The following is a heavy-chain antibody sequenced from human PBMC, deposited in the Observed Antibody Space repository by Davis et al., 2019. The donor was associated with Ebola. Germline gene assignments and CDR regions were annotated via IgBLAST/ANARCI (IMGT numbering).Heavy chain of an antibody. Sequence: SEPLSLPCTVSGCSISSNYCSWIRQPPGKGLAWIGYVYYSGSTNYSPSLQSRVTISVDTSKNQFSLKLSSVTAADTAVYYCARREIDGDYVQDSWGQGTLVTVSS. CDR2: VYYSGST. CDR3: ARREIDGDYVQDS. CDR1: GCSISSNY. D-gene: IGHD4-17*01. V-gene: IGHV4-59*12. J-gene: IGHJ4*02.